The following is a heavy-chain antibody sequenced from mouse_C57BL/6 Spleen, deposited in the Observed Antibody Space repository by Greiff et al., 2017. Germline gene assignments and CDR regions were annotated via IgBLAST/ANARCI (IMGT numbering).Heavy chain of an antibody. CDR1: GYAFSSYW. CDR2: IYPGDGDT. J-gene: IGHJ2*01. CDR3: ARSARPVGAHFDY. D-gene: IGHD1-1*01. Sequence: QVQLQQSGAELVKPGASVKISCKASGYAFSSYWMNWVKQRPGKGLEWIGQIYPGDGDTNYNGKFKGKATLTADKSSSTAYMQLSSLTSEDSAVYFCARSARPVGAHFDYWGQGTTLTVSS. V-gene: IGHV1-80*01.